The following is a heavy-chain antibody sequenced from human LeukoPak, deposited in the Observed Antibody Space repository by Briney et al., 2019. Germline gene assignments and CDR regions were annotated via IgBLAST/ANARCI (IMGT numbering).Heavy chain of an antibody. CDR1: GGSISSSSYY. J-gene: IGHJ4*02. V-gene: IGHV4-39*07. D-gene: IGHD3-16*01. CDR3: ARDYVWGSYRDY. CDR2: IYYSGST. Sequence: SETLSLTCTVSGGSISSSSYYWGWIRQPPGKGLEWIGSIYYSGSTYYNPSLKSRVTISVDTSKNQFSLKLSSVTAADTAVYYCARDYVWGSYRDYWGQGTLVTVSS.